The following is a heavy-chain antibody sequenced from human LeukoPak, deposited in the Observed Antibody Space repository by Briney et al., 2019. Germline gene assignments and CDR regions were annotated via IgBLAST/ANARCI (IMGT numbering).Heavy chain of an antibody. Sequence: ASVKVSRKASGYTFTGYYMHWVRQAPGQGLEWMGWISAYNGNTNYAQKFQGRVTMTTDTSTSTAYMELRSLRSDDTAVYYCARVSRSGWYPADYWGQGTLVTVSS. CDR2: ISAYNGNT. D-gene: IGHD6-19*01. CDR1: GYTFTGYY. V-gene: IGHV1-18*04. CDR3: ARVSRSGWYPADY. J-gene: IGHJ4*02.